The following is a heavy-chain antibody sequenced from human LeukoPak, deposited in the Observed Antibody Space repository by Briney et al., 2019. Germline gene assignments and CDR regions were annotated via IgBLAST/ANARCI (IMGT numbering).Heavy chain of an antibody. V-gene: IGHV3-30*04. CDR2: ISSDGSNK. CDR1: GFTFCRYA. Sequence: GRSLRLSCAGSGFTFCRYAMLWLRQAPGKGLEWVAAISSDGSNKYYADSVKGRFTISRDNSKNTLYLQMNSLRAEDTAVYYCARVRRQEDLSYDSGQGTLVTVSS. CDR3: ARVRRQEDLSYD. D-gene: IGHD1-1*01. J-gene: IGHJ4*02.